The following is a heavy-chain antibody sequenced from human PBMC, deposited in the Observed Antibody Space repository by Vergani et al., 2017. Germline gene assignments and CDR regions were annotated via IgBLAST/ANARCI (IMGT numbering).Heavy chain of an antibody. CDR3: ARGGLDLQLCAGYYYYCMDV. J-gene: IGHJ6*02. CDR2: ISSSSSTI. V-gene: IGHV3-48*01. CDR1: GFTFSSYS. D-gene: IGHD1-7*01. Sequence: EVQLVESGGGLVQPGGSLRLSCAASGFTFSSYSMNWVRQAPGKGLEWVSYISSSSSTIYYADSVKGRFTISRDNAKHSLYLQMNSLKAEDTAMYYFARGGLDLQLCAGYYYYCMDVWGQGTTVTVSS.